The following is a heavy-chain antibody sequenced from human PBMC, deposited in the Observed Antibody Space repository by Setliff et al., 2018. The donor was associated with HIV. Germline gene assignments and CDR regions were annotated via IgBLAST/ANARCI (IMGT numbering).Heavy chain of an antibody. J-gene: IGHJ4*02. CDR1: GGSISRYY. V-gene: IGHV4-4*07. CDR2: IYTTGST. D-gene: IGHD3-10*01. Sequence: SETLSLTCIVSGGSISRYYWNWIRQPAGKGLEWIGHIYTTGSTNYNPSLKSRVTVSVDTSKNQFSLRLSSVTAADTAVYYRASSTLHRNYFDYWGQGTLVTVSS. CDR3: ASSTLHRNYFDY.